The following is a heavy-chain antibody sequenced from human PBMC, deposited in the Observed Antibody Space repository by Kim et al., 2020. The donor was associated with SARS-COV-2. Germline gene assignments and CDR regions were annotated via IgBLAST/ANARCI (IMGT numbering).Heavy chain of an antibody. CDR1: GYTFTSYD. Sequence: SVKVSCKASGYTFTSYDINWVRQATGQGLEWMGWMNPNSGNTGYAQKFQGRVTMTRNTSISTAYMELSSLRSEDTAVYYCARDLNGDAQYYYYYYGMDVWGQGTTVTVSS. J-gene: IGHJ6*02. V-gene: IGHV1-8*01. D-gene: IGHD4-17*01. CDR3: ARDLNGDAQYYYYYYGMDV. CDR2: MNPNSGNT.